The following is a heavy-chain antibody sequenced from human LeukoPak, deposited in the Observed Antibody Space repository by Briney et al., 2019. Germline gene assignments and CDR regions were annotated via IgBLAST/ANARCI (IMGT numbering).Heavy chain of an antibody. Sequence: ASVKVSCKASGYTFTSYYMHWARQAPGQGLEWMGIINPSGGSTSYAQKFQGRVTITRDTSASTAYMELSSLRSEDMAVYYCAREVGLMVYYYYYMDVWGKGTTVTVSS. D-gene: IGHD2-8*02. J-gene: IGHJ6*03. V-gene: IGHV1-46*01. CDR2: INPSGGST. CDR3: AREVGLMVYYYYYMDV. CDR1: GYTFTSYY.